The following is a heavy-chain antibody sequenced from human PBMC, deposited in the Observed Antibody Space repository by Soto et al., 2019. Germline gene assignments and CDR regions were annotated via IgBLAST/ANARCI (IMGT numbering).Heavy chain of an antibody. V-gene: IGHV3-23*01. D-gene: IGHD1-1*01. CDR1: GFTFSSYA. CDR3: VTYVGINWSSRHFRH. CDR2: ISGSGGST. J-gene: IGHJ1*01. Sequence: GSLRLSCAASGFTFSSYAMSWVRQAPGKGLEWVSAISGSGGSTYYADSVKGRFTISRDNAKNTLYLQMNSLRAEDTAVYSCVTYVGINWSSRHFRHWAQGTLVT.